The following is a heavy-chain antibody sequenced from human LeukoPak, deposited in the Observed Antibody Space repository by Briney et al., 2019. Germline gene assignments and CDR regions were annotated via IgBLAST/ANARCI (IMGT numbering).Heavy chain of an antibody. CDR2: IYGSGST. CDR3: AREGTSGTHLNWFDP. D-gene: IGHD1-1*01. Sequence: PSDTLSLTCIVSGGSISSYYWSWLRQPTGKGLEWIGHIYGSGSTNYNPSLKSRVTLSVDTSKNQFSLKLSSVTAADTAVYYCAREGTSGTHLNWFDPWGQGTLVTVSS. V-gene: IGHV4-59*01. J-gene: IGHJ5*02. CDR1: GGSISSYY.